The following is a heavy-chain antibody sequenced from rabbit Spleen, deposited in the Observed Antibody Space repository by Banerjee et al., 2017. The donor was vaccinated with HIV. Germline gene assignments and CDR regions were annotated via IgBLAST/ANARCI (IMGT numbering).Heavy chain of an antibody. CDR3: ARDGDDAGYDFSL. Sequence: QQLVESGGGLVKPGASLTLTCKASGFDFSRGYDMCWVRQAPGKGLEWIGCIYTGSGSTYYATWARGRFTISKTSSTTVTLQMTSLTAADTATYFCARDGDDAGYDFSLWGPGTLVTVS. J-gene: IGHJ4*01. CDR2: IYTGSGST. CDR1: GFDFSRGYD. D-gene: IGHD3-1*01. V-gene: IGHV1S40*01.